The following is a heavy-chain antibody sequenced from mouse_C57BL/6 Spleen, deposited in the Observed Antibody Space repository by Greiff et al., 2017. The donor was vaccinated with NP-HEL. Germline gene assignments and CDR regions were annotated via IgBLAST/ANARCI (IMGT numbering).Heavy chain of an antibody. V-gene: IGHV1-7*01. CDR1: GYTFTSYW. CDR2: INPSSGYT. D-gene: IGHD1-1*01. J-gene: IGHJ2*01. Sequence: QVQLQQSGAELAKPGASVKLSCKASGYTFTSYWMHWVKQRPGQGLEWIGYINPSSGYTKYNQKFKGKATLTADKSSSTAYMQLSSLTYEDSAVYYCASGCLRRDLDYWGQGTTVTVSS. CDR3: ASGCLRRDLDY.